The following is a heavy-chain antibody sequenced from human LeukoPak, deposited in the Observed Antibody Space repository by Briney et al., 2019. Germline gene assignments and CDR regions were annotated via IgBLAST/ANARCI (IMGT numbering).Heavy chain of an antibody. V-gene: IGHV3-23*01. CDR3: AKDYDILTGYPYYFDY. J-gene: IGHJ4*02. D-gene: IGHD3-9*01. CDR1: GFTFSSYA. Sequence: GGSLRLSCAASGFTFSSYAMSWVRQAPGKGLEWVSAISGSGGSTYYADSVEGRFTISRDNSKNTLYLQMNSLRAEDTAVYYCAKDYDILTGYPYYFDYWGQGTLVTVSS. CDR2: ISGSGGST.